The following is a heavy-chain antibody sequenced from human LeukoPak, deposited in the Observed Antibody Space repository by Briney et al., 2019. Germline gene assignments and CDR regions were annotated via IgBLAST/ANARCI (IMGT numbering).Heavy chain of an antibody. D-gene: IGHD2-2*01. CDR1: GFTFSSYA. CDR3: VKDCCCSSTSCYRGGPAFDY. CDR2: ISSNGGST. V-gene: IGHV3-64D*06. J-gene: IGHJ4*02. Sequence: GGSLRLSCSASGFTFSSYAMHWVRQTPGKGLEYVSIISSNGGSTYYAESVKGRFTISRDNSKSTLYLQMSSLRVEDTAVYYCVKDCCCSSTSCYRGGPAFDYWGQRTLVTVSS.